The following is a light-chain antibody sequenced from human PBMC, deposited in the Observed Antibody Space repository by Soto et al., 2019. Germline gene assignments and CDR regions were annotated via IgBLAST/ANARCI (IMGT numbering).Light chain of an antibody. CDR3: QQYHNWPTT. V-gene: IGKV3-15*01. Sequence: EFVLTQSPATLSLSPGESATLCCRARQSVSDFLDWYQQKPGKAPRLLIYDSSTRATGIPAGFSGSGSGTEFTLTISSLQSEDFELYYCQQYHNWPTTFGQGTQLDIK. J-gene: IGKJ5*01. CDR2: DSS. CDR1: QSVSDF.